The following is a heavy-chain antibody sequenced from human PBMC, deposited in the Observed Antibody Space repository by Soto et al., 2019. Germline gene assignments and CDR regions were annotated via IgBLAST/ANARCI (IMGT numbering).Heavy chain of an antibody. D-gene: IGHD3-3*01. CDR2: MNPNSGNT. J-gene: IGHJ5*02. CDR1: GYTFTSYD. CDR3: ARRVVIHLYNWFDP. V-gene: IGHV1-8*01. Sequence: ASVKVSCKASGYTFTSYDINWVRQATGQGLEWMGWMNPNSGNTGYAQKFQGRVTMTRNTSISTAYMELSSLRSEDTAVYYCARRVVIHLYNWFDPWGQGTLVTVSS.